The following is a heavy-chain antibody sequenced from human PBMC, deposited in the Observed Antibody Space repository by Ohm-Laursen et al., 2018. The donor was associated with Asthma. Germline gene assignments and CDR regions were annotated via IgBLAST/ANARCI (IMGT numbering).Heavy chain of an antibody. V-gene: IGHV3-30-3*01. CDR3: ARDVMEWYLPAFDF. Sequence: SSLRLSCAAFGFTFSSYAMHWVRQAPGKGLEWVAVGGSYYDGGLKYYADSVNGRFTVSRDDSKNTLYLQMNSLRPDDTAVYYCARDVMEWYLPAFDFWGQGTLVTVSS. J-gene: IGHJ4*02. CDR1: GFTFSSYA. D-gene: IGHD3-3*01. CDR2: GGSYYDGGLK.